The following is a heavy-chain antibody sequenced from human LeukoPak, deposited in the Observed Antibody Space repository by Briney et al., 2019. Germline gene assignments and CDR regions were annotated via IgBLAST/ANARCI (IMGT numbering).Heavy chain of an antibody. CDR1: GGSVSSYY. D-gene: IGHD6-13*01. Sequence: SETLSLTCTVSGGSVSSYYWSWIRQPAGKGLEWIGRIYTSGSTNYNPSPKSRVTISVDTSKNQFSLKLSSVTAADTAVYYCAASSIAAAGTFSWFDPWGQGTLVTVSS. V-gene: IGHV4-4*07. CDR3: AASSIAAAGTFSWFDP. J-gene: IGHJ5*02. CDR2: IYTSGST.